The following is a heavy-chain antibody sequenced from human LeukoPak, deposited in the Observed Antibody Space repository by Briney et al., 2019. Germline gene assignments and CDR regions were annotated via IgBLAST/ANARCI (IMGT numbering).Heavy chain of an antibody. CDR3: AKVRNYDSSAYYWNDAFDI. CDR2: ISDSGSST. V-gene: IGHV3-23*01. J-gene: IGHJ3*02. CDR1: GFTFSSYG. Sequence: GGSLRLSCAASGFTFSSYGMSWVRQAPGKGLEWVSGISDSGSSTYYADSVKGRFTISRDNSKNTLYLQMDTLRAEDTAVYYCAKVRNYDSSAYYWNDAFDIWGQGTKVTVSS. D-gene: IGHD3-22*01.